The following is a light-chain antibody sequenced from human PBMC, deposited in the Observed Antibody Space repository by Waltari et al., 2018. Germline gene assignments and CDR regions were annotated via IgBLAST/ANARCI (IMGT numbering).Light chain of an antibody. CDR3: QHYDNSPLT. CDR2: GAS. CDR1: RSVTGNY. V-gene: IGKV3-20*01. J-gene: IGKJ1*01. Sequence: EIVLTQSPVTLSLSPGDRATLSCRASRSVTGNYLAWYQQKRGQAPRLLIYGASNSAAGIPDRFSGSGSLTDFTLIISRLEPEDFAVYYCQHYDNSPLTFGQGTKVEIK.